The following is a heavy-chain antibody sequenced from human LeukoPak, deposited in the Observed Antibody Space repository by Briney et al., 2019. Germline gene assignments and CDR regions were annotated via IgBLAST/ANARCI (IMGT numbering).Heavy chain of an antibody. Sequence: GGSLRLSCAASGFTFSSYWMHWVRQAPGKGLVWVSAISGSGGSTYYADSVKGRFTISRDNAKNSLYLQMNSLRDEDTAVNYCARENDKNYYYGMDVWGQGTTVTVSS. CDR2: ISGSGGST. CDR1: GFTFSSYW. CDR3: ARENDKNYYYGMDV. V-gene: IGHV3-48*02. J-gene: IGHJ6*02. D-gene: IGHD3-22*01.